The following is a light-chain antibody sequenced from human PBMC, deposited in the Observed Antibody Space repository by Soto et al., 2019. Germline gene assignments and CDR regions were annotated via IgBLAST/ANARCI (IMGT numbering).Light chain of an antibody. CDR2: AAS. CDR3: HQHNSFPRS. J-gene: IGKJ2*01. CDR1: QGISRF. Sequence: DIQLTQSPSFLSASVGARVTSACRASQGISRFLVWYQQKPGKAPKVLIYAASTLQSGVPSRFSGSGSGTDFTLTISSLPTEEYATYYGHQHNSFPRSFGQGTKLEIK. V-gene: IGKV1-9*01.